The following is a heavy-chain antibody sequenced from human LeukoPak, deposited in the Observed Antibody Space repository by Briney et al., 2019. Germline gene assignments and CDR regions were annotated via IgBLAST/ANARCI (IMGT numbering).Heavy chain of an antibody. CDR1: GYSISSGYY. CDR3: GRDRSGGYSVDY. D-gene: IGHD1-26*01. J-gene: IGHJ4*02. V-gene: IGHV4-38-2*02. Sequence: PSETLSLTCAVSGYSISSGYYWGWIRQPPGKGLEWIASMYHSGSTYYNPSLQSRVTLSADTSKNQFSLKMSSVTAADTAVYYCGRDRSGGYSVDYWGQGTLVTVS. CDR2: MYHSGST.